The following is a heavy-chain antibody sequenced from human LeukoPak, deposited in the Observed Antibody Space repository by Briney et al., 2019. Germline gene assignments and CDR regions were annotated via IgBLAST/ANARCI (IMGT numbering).Heavy chain of an antibody. J-gene: IGHJ4*02. CDR3: ARGDIVATKPNREFDY. Sequence: SETLSLTCAVYGGSFSGYYWSWIRQPPGKGLEWIGEINHSGSTNYSPSLKSRVTISVDTSKNQFSLKLSSVTAADTAVYYCARGDIVATKPNREFDYWGQGTLVTVSS. CDR1: GGSFSGYY. V-gene: IGHV4-34*01. CDR2: INHSGST. D-gene: IGHD5-12*01.